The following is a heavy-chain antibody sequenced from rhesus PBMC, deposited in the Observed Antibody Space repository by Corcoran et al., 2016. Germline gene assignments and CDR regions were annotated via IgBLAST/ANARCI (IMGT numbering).Heavy chain of an antibody. D-gene: IGHD5-42*01. Sequence: QLQLQESGPGLVKPSETLSLTCAVSGGSISGYYWSWIRQPPGKGLEWIGNIDGKIAGTNYNPSLKSRVTISKDTSKNQFSLKLSSVTAADTAVYYCARRGYSGYSYCFDDWGQGVLVTVSS. CDR1: GGSISGYY. J-gene: IGHJ4*01. V-gene: IGHV4-81*01. CDR2: IDGKIAGT. CDR3: ARRGYSGYSYCFDD.